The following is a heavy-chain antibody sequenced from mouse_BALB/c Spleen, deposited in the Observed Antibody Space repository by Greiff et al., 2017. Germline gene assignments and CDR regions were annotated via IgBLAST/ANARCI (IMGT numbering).Heavy chain of an antibody. CDR3: AKKGYGPYAMDY. V-gene: IGHV2-5-1*01. D-gene: IGHD1-1*01. Sequence: VQGVESGPSLVQPSQSLSITCTVSGFSLTSYGVHWVRQSPGKGLEWLGVIWRGGSTDYNAAFMSRLSITKDNSKSQVFFKMNSLQADDTAIYYCAKKGYGPYAMDYWGQGTSVTVSS. CDR2: IWRGGST. CDR1: GFSLTSYG. J-gene: IGHJ4*01.